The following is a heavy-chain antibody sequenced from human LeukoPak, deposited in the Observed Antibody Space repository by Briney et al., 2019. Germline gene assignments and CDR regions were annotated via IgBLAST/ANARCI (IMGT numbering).Heavy chain of an antibody. CDR2: IYSGGST. CDR3: ARVAISYYYGPGSYFGMDV. J-gene: IGHJ6*02. D-gene: IGHD3-10*01. Sequence: GGSLRLSCAASGFTVSSNYMSWVRQAPGKGLEWVSVIYSGGSTYYADSVKGRFTISRDNSKNTLYLQMNSLRAEDTAVYYCARVAISYYYGPGSYFGMDVWGQGTTVTVSS. V-gene: IGHV3-66*01. CDR1: GFTVSSNY.